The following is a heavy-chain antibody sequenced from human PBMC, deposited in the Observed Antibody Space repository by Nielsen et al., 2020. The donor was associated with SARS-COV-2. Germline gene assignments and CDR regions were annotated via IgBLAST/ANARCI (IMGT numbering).Heavy chain of an antibody. D-gene: IGHD3-10*01. CDR2: IGAGGDNI. Sequence: GESLKISCAASGFTFSRHAMNWVRQAPGKGLEWVSIIGAGGDNIYYADSVKGRSTISRDNSKNTLYLQINSLRADDTAVYYCATQADGYKSPYDYWGQGTLVTVSS. CDR1: GFTFSRHA. CDR3: ATQADGYKSPYDY. V-gene: IGHV3-23*01. J-gene: IGHJ4*02.